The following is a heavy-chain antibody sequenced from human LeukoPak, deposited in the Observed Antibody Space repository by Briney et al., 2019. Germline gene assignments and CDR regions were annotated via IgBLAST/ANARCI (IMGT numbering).Heavy chain of an antibody. D-gene: IGHD5-12*01. V-gene: IGHV4-59*08. CDR2: IYYSGST. J-gene: IGHJ6*02. Sequence: SETLSLTCTVSGGSISSYYWSWIRQPPGKGLEWIGYIYYSGSTNYNPSLKSRVTISVDTSKNQFSLKLSSVTAADTAVYYCARRRIVATTANYYYYYGMDVWGQGTTVTVSS. CDR1: GGSISSYY. CDR3: ARRRIVATTANYYYYYGMDV.